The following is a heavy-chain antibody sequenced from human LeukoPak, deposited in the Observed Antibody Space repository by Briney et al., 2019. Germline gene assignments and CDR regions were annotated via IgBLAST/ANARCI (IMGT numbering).Heavy chain of an antibody. V-gene: IGHV1-18*01. D-gene: IGHD1-1*01. Sequence: ASVKVSCKASGYTFTSYGISWVRQAPGQGLEWMGWISAYNGNTNYAQKLQGRVTMTTDTSTITAYMELRSLRSDDTAVYYCARDLQQFHSLPDAFDIWGQGTMVTVSS. J-gene: IGHJ3*02. CDR2: ISAYNGNT. CDR3: ARDLQQFHSLPDAFDI. CDR1: GYTFTSYG.